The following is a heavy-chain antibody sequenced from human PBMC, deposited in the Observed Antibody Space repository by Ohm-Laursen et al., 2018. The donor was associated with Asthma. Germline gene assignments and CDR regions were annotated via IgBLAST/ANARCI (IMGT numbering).Heavy chain of an antibody. Sequence: SLRLSCAAPGFTFRSSWMSWLRQAPGKGLEWLGNIKPDGSETYYVDSVRGRFTISRDNAENSLYLQLNSLRPEDTAVYYCAKDPHSGSYRYTFDYWGQGTLVTVSS. V-gene: IGHV3-7*01. CDR1: GFTFRSSW. J-gene: IGHJ4*02. CDR2: IKPDGSET. CDR3: AKDPHSGSYRYTFDY. D-gene: IGHD1-26*01.